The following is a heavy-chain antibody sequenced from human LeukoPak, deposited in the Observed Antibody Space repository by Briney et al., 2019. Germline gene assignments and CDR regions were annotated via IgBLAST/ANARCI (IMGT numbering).Heavy chain of an antibody. Sequence: SETLSLTCAVYGGSFSGYYWSWIRQPPGKGLEWIGEINHSGSTNYNPSLKSRVTISVDTSKNQFSLKLSSVTAADTAVYYCARGLRGLLPVDLGGRGTLVTVSS. J-gene: IGHJ2*01. D-gene: IGHD3-22*01. CDR3: ARGLRGLLPVDL. CDR1: GGSFSGYY. CDR2: INHSGST. V-gene: IGHV4-34*01.